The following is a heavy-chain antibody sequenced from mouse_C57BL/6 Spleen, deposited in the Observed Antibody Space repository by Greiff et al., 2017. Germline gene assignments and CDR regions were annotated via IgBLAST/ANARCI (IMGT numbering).Heavy chain of an antibody. Sequence: VKLMESGPGLVQPSQSLSITCTVSGFSLTSYGVHWVRQPPGKGLEWLGVIWSGGSTDYSAAFISRLSISKDNSKSQVFFKMNSLQADDTAIYYWAKAVVATRGFAYWGQGTLVTVSA. J-gene: IGHJ3*01. D-gene: IGHD1-1*01. CDR1: GFSLTSYG. V-gene: IGHV2-4*01. CDR2: IWSGGST. CDR3: AKAVVATRGFAY.